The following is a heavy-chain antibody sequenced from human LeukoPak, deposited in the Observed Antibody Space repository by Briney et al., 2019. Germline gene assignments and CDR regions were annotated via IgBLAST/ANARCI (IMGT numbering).Heavy chain of an antibody. Sequence: GGSLRLSCAASGFTFSSYSMNWVRQAPGKGLEWVSSISSSSSYIYYADSVKGRFTISRDNSKNTLYLQMNSLRAEDTAVYYCAKDPINYYDSSSYYRNYWGQGTLVTVSS. CDR3: AKDPINYYDSSSYYRNY. CDR2: ISSSSSYI. V-gene: IGHV3-21*04. J-gene: IGHJ4*02. CDR1: GFTFSSYS. D-gene: IGHD3-22*01.